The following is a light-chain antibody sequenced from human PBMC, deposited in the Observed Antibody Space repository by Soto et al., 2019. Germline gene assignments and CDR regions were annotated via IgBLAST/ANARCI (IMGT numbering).Light chain of an antibody. CDR2: GAS. Sequence: EIVMTQSPATLSVSPGERATLSCRASQSINSKLAWYQQKPGQAPRLLIYGASNRATGIPDRFSGGGTATDFTLTISRLEPEDFAVYYCQQYDESPLTFGGGTKVDIK. V-gene: IGKV3D-15*01. CDR3: QQYDESPLT. CDR1: QSINSK. J-gene: IGKJ4*01.